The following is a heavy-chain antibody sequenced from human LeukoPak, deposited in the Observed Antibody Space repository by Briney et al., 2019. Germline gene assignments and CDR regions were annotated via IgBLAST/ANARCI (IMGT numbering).Heavy chain of an antibody. J-gene: IGHJ4*02. D-gene: IGHD3-22*01. CDR3: ARAPDYYDSSGLPDY. V-gene: IGHV4-61*01. Sequence: SETLSLTCTVSGGSVSSGSYYWSWIRQPPGKGLEWIGYIYYSGSTNYNPSLKSRVTISVDTSKNQFSLKLSSVTAADTAVYYCARAPDYYDSSGLPDYWGQGTLVTVSS. CDR1: GGSVSSGSYY. CDR2: IYYSGST.